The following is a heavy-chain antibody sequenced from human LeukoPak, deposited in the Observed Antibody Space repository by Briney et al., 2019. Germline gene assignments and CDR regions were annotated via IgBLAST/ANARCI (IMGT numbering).Heavy chain of an antibody. V-gene: IGHV3-23*01. J-gene: IGHJ4*01. CDR1: GFSFNTYA. D-gene: IGHD2-21*02. CDR3: ARGSTSTAPGWVY. Sequence: GGSLRLSCAASGFSFNTYAMSWVCQAPGKGLEWVSAISNTGGSTYYADSVKGRFTISRDKSKNTLSLQMNSLRAEDTAVYYCARGSTSTAPGWVYWGHGTPVTVSS. CDR2: ISNTGGST.